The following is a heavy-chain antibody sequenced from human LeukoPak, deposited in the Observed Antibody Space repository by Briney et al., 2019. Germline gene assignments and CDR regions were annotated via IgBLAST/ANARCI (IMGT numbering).Heavy chain of an antibody. J-gene: IGHJ4*02. CDR1: GFTFSSYS. V-gene: IGHV3-21*01. CDR2: ISSSSSYI. D-gene: IGHD6-19*01. Sequence: GGSLRLSCAASGFTFSSYSMNWVRQAPGKGLEWVSSISSSSSYIYYADSVKGRFTISRDNAKNSLYLQMNSLRAEDTAVYYCARVFSSGWTVDYWGQGTLVIVSS. CDR3: ARVFSSGWTVDY.